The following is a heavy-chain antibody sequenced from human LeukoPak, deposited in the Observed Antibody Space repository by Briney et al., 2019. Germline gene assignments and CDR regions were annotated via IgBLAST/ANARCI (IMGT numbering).Heavy chain of an antibody. CDR1: GGSISSYY. Sequence: SETLSLTCTVSGGSISSYYWSWIRQPPGKGLEWIGYIYYSGSTNYNPSLKSRVTISVDTSKNQFSLKLSSVTAADTAVYYCARTRGGTYWYYFDYWGLGTLVTVSS. V-gene: IGHV4-59*01. CDR3: ARTRGGTYWYYFDY. J-gene: IGHJ4*02. CDR2: IYYSGST. D-gene: IGHD1-26*01.